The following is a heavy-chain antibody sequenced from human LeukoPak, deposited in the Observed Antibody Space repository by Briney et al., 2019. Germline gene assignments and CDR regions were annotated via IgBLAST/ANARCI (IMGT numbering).Heavy chain of an antibody. J-gene: IGHJ4*02. Sequence: PGGSLRLSCAASGFTFSNAWMSWVRQAPGKGLEWVGRIKSKTDGGTTDYAAPVKGRFTISRDDSKNTLYLQMNSLKTEDTAVYYCTTVYCSGGSCYSDYWGQGTLVTVSS. CDR3: TTVYCSGGSCYSDY. V-gene: IGHV3-15*01. CDR1: GFTFSNAW. D-gene: IGHD2-15*01. CDR2: IKSKTDGGTT.